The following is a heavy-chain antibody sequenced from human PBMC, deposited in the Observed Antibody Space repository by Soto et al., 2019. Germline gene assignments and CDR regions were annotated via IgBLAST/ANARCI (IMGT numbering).Heavy chain of an antibody. CDR1: GGSISSGSYY. D-gene: IGHD3-10*01. Sequence: PSETLSLTCTVSGGSISSGSYYWSWIRQPPGKGLEWIGYIYYSGSTNYNPSLKSRVTISVDTSKNQFSLKLSSVTAADTAVYYCAKDLYYFSAMDVWGQGITVTVSS. CDR3: AKDLYYFSAMDV. J-gene: IGHJ6*02. CDR2: IYYSGST. V-gene: IGHV4-61*01.